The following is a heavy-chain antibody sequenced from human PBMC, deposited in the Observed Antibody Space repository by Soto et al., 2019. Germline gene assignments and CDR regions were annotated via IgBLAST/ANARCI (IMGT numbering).Heavy chain of an antibody. J-gene: IGHJ6*02. CDR1: GYTFTSYA. Sequence: ASVKVSWKASGYTFTSYAMHWVRQAPGQRLEWMGWINAGNGNTKYSQKFQGRVTITRDTSASTAYMELSSLRSEDTAVYYCARVPRVVVAATTIYYYYGLDVWGQGTTVTVSS. V-gene: IGHV1-3*01. D-gene: IGHD2-15*01. CDR3: ARVPRVVVAATTIYYYYGLDV. CDR2: INAGNGNT.